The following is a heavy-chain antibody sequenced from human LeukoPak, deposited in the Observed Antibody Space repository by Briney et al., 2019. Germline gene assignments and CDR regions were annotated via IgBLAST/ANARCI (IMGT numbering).Heavy chain of an antibody. CDR2: IIHSGST. CDR3: ARGSYYYDSSGYPNNFDY. J-gene: IGHJ4*02. D-gene: IGHD3-22*01. Sequence: SETLSLTSADYGGSFSGSYWSWIRQPPGKGRGWIGEIIHSGSTNYNPSLKSRVTISVDTSKNQFSLKLSSVTAADAAVYYCARGSYYYDSSGYPNNFDYWGQGTLVTVSS. V-gene: IGHV4-34*01. CDR1: GGSFSGSY.